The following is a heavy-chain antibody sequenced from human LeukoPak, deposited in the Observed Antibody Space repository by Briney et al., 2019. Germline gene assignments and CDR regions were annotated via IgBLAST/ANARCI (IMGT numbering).Heavy chain of an antibody. CDR3: AKSTRAVMAMMDV. J-gene: IGHJ6*04. CDR2: ISSRSTYI. D-gene: IGHD3-16*01. V-gene: IGHV3-21*01. Sequence: PGGSLRLSCAASGFTFSNYSMNWVRQAPGKGLEWVSSISSRSTYIYHADSVKGRFTISRDNAKNSLFLQMNSQRAEDTAVYFCAKSTRAVMAMMDVWGKGTTVTVSS. CDR1: GFTFSNYS.